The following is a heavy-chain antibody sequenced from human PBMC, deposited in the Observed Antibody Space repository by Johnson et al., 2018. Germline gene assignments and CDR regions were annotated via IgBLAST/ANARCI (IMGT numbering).Heavy chain of an antibody. J-gene: IGHJ1*01. CDR2: ISSSSSYI. V-gene: IGHV3-21*01. D-gene: IGHD4-17*01. Sequence: VQLVQSGGGLVQPGGSLRLSCAASGFTFSSYSMNWVRQAPGKGLAWVSSISSSSSYIYNADSMKGRFTISRENAKNSLHLQMNSLRAEDTAVYYCARSQSAYYGDYVGAEYFQHWGQGTLVTVSS. CDR3: ARSQSAYYGDYVGAEYFQH. CDR1: GFTFSSYS.